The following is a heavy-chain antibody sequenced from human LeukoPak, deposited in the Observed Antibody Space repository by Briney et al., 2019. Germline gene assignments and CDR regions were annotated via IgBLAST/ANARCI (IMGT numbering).Heavy chain of an antibody. Sequence: GGSLTLSCAASGCSFISYGMHWVRQPPGKGLEWVGVILDDGRSKDYADSVKGRFTISRDNSKENLYLQMHSLRAEDTAVYYCAKDLQMQLWPYYYYGMDGWGQGTTGTVSS. V-gene: IGHV3-30*18. CDR1: GCSFISYG. CDR2: ILDDGRSK. J-gene: IGHJ6*02. CDR3: AKDLQMQLWPYYYYGMDG. D-gene: IGHD5-18*01.